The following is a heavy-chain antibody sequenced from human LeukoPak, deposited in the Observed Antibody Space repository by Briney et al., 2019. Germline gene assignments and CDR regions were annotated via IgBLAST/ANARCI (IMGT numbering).Heavy chain of an antibody. D-gene: IGHD4-17*01. CDR3: AKDTREYGDYVHFQH. CDR2: ISYDGSNK. V-gene: IGHV3-30*18. CDR1: GFTFSSYG. J-gene: IGHJ1*01. Sequence: PGGSRRLSCAASGFTFSSYGIHWVRQAPGKGLEWVAVISYDGSNKYYADSVKGRFTISRDNSKNTLYLQMNSLRAEDTALYYCAKDTREYGDYVHFQHWGQGTLVTVSS.